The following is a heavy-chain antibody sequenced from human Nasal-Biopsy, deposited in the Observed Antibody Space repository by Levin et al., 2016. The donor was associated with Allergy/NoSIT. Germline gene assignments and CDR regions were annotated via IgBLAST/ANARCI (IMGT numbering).Heavy chain of an antibody. V-gene: IGHV1-2*02. CDR2: INPKNGGT. CDR3: ARDFDFTDGAKHGLDS. Sequence: ASVKVSCKASGYTFTDYSIYWVRQAPGEGLECMGWINPKNGGTEFAQRFHGRVTMTTDTSISEAYMELSGLRSDDTAVYYCARDFDFTDGAKHGLDSWGQGTLVTVSS. J-gene: IGHJ4*02. CDR1: GYTFTDYS. D-gene: IGHD3-3*01.